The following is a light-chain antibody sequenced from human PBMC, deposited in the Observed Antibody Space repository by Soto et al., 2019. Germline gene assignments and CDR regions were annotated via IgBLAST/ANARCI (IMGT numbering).Light chain of an antibody. CDR3: QQYVSSRGT. CDR1: QSVSSSY. Sequence: EIVLTQSPGTLSLSPGERATLSCRASQSVSSSYLAWYQQKPGQAPRLLIYGASSRATGIPDRFSGSGSGTDFTLTISRLEPEDFEVYYCQQYVSSRGTFGGGTKVEIK. J-gene: IGKJ4*01. CDR2: GAS. V-gene: IGKV3-20*01.